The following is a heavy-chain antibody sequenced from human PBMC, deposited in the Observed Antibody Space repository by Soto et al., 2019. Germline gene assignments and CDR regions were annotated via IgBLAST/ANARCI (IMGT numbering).Heavy chain of an antibody. CDR1: GFTFSSSA. Sequence: SXGSLRDWGAASGFTFSSSAMSWVRQAPGKGLEWVSAISGSGGSTYYADSVKGRFTISRHNSENTLYLQMNSLKTEDTAVYYCTTDPDKVPAIRFDYWGQGALVTVAS. J-gene: IGHJ4*02. V-gene: IGHV3-23*01. CDR3: TTDPDKVPAIRFDY. D-gene: IGHD5-12*01. CDR2: ISGSGGST.